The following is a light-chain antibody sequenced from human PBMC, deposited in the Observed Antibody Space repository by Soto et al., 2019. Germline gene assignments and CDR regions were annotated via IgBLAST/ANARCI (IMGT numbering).Light chain of an antibody. CDR2: SNT. Sequence: QSVLTQPPSASGTPGQSVTISCSGSSSNIGSNYVYWYQQLPGTAPKLLIYSNTQRPSGVPDRFSGSKSGTSASLAISGLRSEDEADYYCASWDDSLSGPVFGGGTKLTVL. CDR3: ASWDDSLSGPV. V-gene: IGLV1-47*02. CDR1: SSNIGSNY. J-gene: IGLJ3*02.